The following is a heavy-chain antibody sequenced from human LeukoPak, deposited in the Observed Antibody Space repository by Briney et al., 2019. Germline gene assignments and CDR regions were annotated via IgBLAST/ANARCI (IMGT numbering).Heavy chain of an antibody. CDR2: INPNSGGT. D-gene: IGHD5-24*01. Sequence: ASVKVSCKASGYTFTGYYMHWVRQAPGQGLEWMGWINPNSGGTNYAQKFQGRVTMTRDTSISTAYMELSRLRSDDTAVYYCARAFKRWLQDYYYGMDVWGQGTTVTVSS. CDR3: ARAFKRWLQDYYYGMDV. J-gene: IGHJ6*02. V-gene: IGHV1-2*02. CDR1: GYTFTGYY.